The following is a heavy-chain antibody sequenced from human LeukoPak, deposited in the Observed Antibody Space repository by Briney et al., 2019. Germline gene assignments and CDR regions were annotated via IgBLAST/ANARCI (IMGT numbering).Heavy chain of an antibody. J-gene: IGHJ6*03. D-gene: IGHD2-21*02. CDR1: GFTFSNFA. CDR3: AKGGDSYYSYYYMDV. V-gene: IGHV3-23*01. CDR2: ISGSGGST. Sequence: GGSLRLSCAASGFTFSNFAMSWVRQAPGKGLEWISAISGSGGSTYYADSVKGRFPISRDNSKNPLCLKMNSLRADDTAIYYCAKGGDSYYSYYYMDVWGKGTTVTVSS.